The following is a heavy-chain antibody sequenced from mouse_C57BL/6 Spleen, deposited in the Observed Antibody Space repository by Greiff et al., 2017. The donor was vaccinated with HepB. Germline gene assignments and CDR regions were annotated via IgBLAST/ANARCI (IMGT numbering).Heavy chain of an antibody. CDR3: ARPLYYSNYVGAY. V-gene: IGHV5-17*01. Sequence: EVQLVESGGGLVKPGGSLKLSCAASGFTFSDYGMHWVRQAPEKGLEWVAYISSGSSTIYYADTVKGRFTISRDNAKNTLFLQMTSLRSEDTAMYYCARPLYYSNYVGAYWGQGTLVTVSA. CDR1: GFTFSDYG. CDR2: ISSGSSTI. D-gene: IGHD2-5*01. J-gene: IGHJ3*01.